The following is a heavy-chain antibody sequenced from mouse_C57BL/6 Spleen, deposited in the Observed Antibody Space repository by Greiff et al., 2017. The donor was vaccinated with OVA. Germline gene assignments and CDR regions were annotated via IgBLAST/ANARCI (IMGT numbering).Heavy chain of an antibody. J-gene: IGHJ2*01. Sequence: EVQLQQSGAELVRPGASVKLSCTASGFNIKDDYMHWVKQRPEQGLEWIGWIDPETGATEYASKFQGKATITADTSSNTAYLQLSSLTSEDTAVYYCTTWDYYGSSDYWGQGTTLTVSS. V-gene: IGHV14-4*01. CDR1: GFNIKDDY. D-gene: IGHD1-1*01. CDR3: TTWDYYGSSDY. CDR2: IDPETGAT.